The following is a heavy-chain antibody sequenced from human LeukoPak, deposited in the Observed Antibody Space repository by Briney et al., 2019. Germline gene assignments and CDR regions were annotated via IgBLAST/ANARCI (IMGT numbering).Heavy chain of an antibody. CDR1: GFIFKTYA. CDR3: ARENIVVVTAIRDAFDI. D-gene: IGHD2-21*02. V-gene: IGHV3-48*02. CDR2: ISSGSSTI. J-gene: IGHJ3*02. Sequence: PGGSLRLSCAASGFIFKTYAMHWVRQDPGKGLEWVSYISSGSSTIYYADSVKGRFTISRDNAKNSLCLQMNSLRDEDTAVYYCARENIVVVTAIRDAFDIWGQGTMVTVSS.